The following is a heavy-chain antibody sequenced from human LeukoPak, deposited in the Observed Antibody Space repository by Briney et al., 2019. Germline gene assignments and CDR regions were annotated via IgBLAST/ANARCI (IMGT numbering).Heavy chain of an antibody. V-gene: IGHV3-30-3*01. D-gene: IGHD3-16*02. J-gene: IGHJ4*02. Sequence: SGGSLRLSCAASGFTFSSYAKHWVRQAPGKGLEWVAVISYDGSNKYYADSVKGRFTISRDNSKNTLYLQMNSLRAEDTAVYYCARDRPSRTFGGVIAAIDYWGQGTLVTVSS. CDR3: ARDRPSRTFGGVIAAIDY. CDR1: GFTFSSYA. CDR2: ISYDGSNK.